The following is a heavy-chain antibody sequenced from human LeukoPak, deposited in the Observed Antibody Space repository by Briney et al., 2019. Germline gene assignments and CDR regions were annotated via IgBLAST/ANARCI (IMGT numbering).Heavy chain of an antibody. CDR3: ARMPRSGYDYYFDY. J-gene: IGHJ4*02. V-gene: IGHV4-39*07. Sequence: SGTLSLTCTVSGGSITSGTYYWAWIRQPPGKGLEWIGTIYYSGSTYYNPSLKSRVTISVDTSKNQFSLKLSSVTAADTAVYYCARMPRSGYDYYFDYWGQGTLVTVSS. D-gene: IGHD5-12*01. CDR2: IYYSGST. CDR1: GGSITSGTYY.